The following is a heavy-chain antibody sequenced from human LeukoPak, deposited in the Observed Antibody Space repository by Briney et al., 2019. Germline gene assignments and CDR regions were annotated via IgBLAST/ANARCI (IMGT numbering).Heavy chain of an antibody. Sequence: EAPVKVSCKASGGTFSSYAISWVRQAPGQGLEWMGRIIPILGIANYAQKFQGRVTITADKSTSTAYMELSSLRSEDTAVYYCARVLTENWFDPWGQGTLVTVSS. CDR1: GGTFSSYA. CDR3: ARVLTENWFDP. D-gene: IGHD3-9*01. CDR2: IIPILGIA. V-gene: IGHV1-69*04. J-gene: IGHJ5*02.